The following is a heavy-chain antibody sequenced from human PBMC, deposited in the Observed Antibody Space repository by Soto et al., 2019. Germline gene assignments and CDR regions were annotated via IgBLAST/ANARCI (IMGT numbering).Heavy chain of an antibody. Sequence: GGSLRLSCAASGFTFSSYGMHWVRQAPGKGLEWVAVIWYDGSNKYYADSVKGRFTISRDNSKNTLYLQMNSLRAEDTAVYYCARTAGYSSGWPTYYYYGMDVWGQGTPVTVSS. CDR1: GFTFSSYG. J-gene: IGHJ6*02. CDR3: ARTAGYSSGWPTYYYYGMDV. D-gene: IGHD6-19*01. V-gene: IGHV3-33*01. CDR2: IWYDGSNK.